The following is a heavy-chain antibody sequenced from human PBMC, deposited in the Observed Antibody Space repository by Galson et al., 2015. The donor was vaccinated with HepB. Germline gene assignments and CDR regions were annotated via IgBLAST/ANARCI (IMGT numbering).Heavy chain of an antibody. D-gene: IGHD1-26*01. Sequence: SVKVSCKAVGYTFDTYGISWVRQAPGQGLEWMGWIRVSNGNTTYAPKFQDRVTMTADRGTRTAYMEMTSLTSEDTAAYYCARDDLIVGANPDYWGQGTLVIVSS. J-gene: IGHJ4*02. V-gene: IGHV1-18*01. CDR2: IRVSNGNT. CDR1: GYTFDTYG. CDR3: ARDDLIVGANPDY.